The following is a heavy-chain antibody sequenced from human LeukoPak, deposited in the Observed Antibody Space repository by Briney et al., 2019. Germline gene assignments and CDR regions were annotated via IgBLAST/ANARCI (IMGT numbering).Heavy chain of an antibody. D-gene: IGHD1-26*01. CDR1: GASFSGSPYY. V-gene: IGHV4-39*01. CDR3: AKSGGYGLIDY. Sequence: SETLSLTCTVSGASFSGSPYYWGWIRQPPGKGLEWIGSIYSSGSTYYNASLQSRVTISIETSKNQISLRLNSVTAADTAIYYCAKSGGYGLIDYWGQGTLVTVSS. CDR2: IYSSGST. J-gene: IGHJ4*02.